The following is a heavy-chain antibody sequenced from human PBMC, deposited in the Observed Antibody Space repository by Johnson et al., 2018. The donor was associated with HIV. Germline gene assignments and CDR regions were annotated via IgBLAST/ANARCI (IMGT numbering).Heavy chain of an antibody. CDR1: GFTFSSYA. D-gene: IGHD6-19*01. CDR2: ISYDGSNK. V-gene: IGHV3-30-3*02. CDR3: AKGGSGTTRIRAQKGAFDI. Sequence: QMQLVESGGGVVQPGGSLRLSCVVSGFTFSSYAMHWVRQAPGKGLEWVAVISYDGSNKYYADSVKGRFTISRDNSKTTLYLQMNSLRAEDTAVYYCAKGGSGTTRIRAQKGAFDIWGQGTMVTVSS. J-gene: IGHJ3*02.